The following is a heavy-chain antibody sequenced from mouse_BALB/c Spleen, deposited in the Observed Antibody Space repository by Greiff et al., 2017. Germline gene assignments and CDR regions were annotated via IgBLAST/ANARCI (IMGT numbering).Heavy chain of an antibody. V-gene: IGHV1-5*01. D-gene: IGHD1-1*01. CDR2: IYPGNSDT. CDR1: GYSFTSYW. Sequence: VQLKQSGTVLARPGASVKMSCKASGYSFTSYWMHWVKQRPGQGLEWIGAIYPGNSDTSYNQKFKGKAKLTAVTSASTAYMELSSLTNEDSAVYYCTRLTTVVADAMDYWGQGTSVTVSS. CDR3: TRLTTVVADAMDY. J-gene: IGHJ4*01.